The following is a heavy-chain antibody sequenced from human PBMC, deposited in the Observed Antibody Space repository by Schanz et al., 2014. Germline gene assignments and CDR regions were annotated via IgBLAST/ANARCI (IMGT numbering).Heavy chain of an antibody. CDR2: IWYDENNK. V-gene: IGHV3-33*06. D-gene: IGHD2-15*01. CDR1: GFTFSSYG. J-gene: IGHJ6*02. Sequence: QVQLVESGGGVVQFGRSLRLSCVASGFTFSSYGMHWVRQAPGKGLEWVAVIWYDENNKYYADSVKGRFTMSRDNSKNTLYLQMNSLRAEDTALYYCAKGMGYCSGGTCYDYYYYGLDVWGQGTTVTVSS. CDR3: AKGMGYCSGGTCYDYYYYGLDV.